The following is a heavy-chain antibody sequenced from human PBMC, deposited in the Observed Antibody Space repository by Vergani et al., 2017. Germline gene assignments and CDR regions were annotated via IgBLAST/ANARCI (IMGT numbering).Heavy chain of an antibody. Sequence: QVQLQESGPGLVKPSETLSLTCTVSNDSVSNTFYYWGWIRQTPGKGLEWIGSIYYSGSTYYNPSLESRVTMSVDTSKSQFSLKLSSVTAADTAVYYCAAVHSSGYYYFDYWGQGTLVTVSS. CDR1: NDSVSNTFYY. J-gene: IGHJ4*02. CDR2: IYYSGST. CDR3: AAVHSSGYYYFDY. V-gene: IGHV4-39*01. D-gene: IGHD3-22*01.